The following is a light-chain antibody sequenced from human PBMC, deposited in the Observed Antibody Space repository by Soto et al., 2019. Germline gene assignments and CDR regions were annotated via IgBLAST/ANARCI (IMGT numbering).Light chain of an antibody. CDR2: GAS. Sequence: EIVLTQSPGTLSLSPGEGATLSCRASQSVGGTFLAWYQQKGGQAPRLLIHGASNRATGIPDRFSGSGSGTDFTLTISRLEPEDFAVYYCQQYGGSHRTFGQGTKVEVK. J-gene: IGKJ1*01. CDR1: QSVGGTF. V-gene: IGKV3-20*01. CDR3: QQYGGSHRT.